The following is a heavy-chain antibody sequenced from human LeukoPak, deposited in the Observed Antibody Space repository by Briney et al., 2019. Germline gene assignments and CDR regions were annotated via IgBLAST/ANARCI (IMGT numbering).Heavy chain of an antibody. D-gene: IGHD2-21*01. CDR2: MNHSGST. J-gene: IGHJ3*02. CDR1: GGSFSGYY. Sequence: SETLSLTCAVYGGSFSGYYWSWIRQPPGKGLEWIGEMNHSGSTNYNPSLKSRVTISVDTSKNQFSLKLSSVTAADTAVYYYARGLIPHAFDIWGQGTMVTVSS. CDR3: ARGLIPHAFDI. V-gene: IGHV4-34*01.